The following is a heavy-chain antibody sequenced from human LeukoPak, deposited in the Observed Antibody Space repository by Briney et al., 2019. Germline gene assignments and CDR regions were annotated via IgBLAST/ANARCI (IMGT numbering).Heavy chain of an antibody. CDR2: IIPILGIA. CDR1: GGTFSSYT. V-gene: IGHV1-69*02. D-gene: IGHD2-15*01. Sequence: SVKVSCKASGGTFSSYTISWVRQAPGQGLEWMGRIIPILGIANYAQKFQGRVTITADKSTSTAYMELSSLRSEDTAVYYCARSGYCSGGSCYSRHFQHWGQGTLVTVS. J-gene: IGHJ1*01. CDR3: ARSGYCSGGSCYSRHFQH.